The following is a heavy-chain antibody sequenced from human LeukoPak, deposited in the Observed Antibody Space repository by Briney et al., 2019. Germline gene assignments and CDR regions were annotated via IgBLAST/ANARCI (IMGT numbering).Heavy chain of an antibody. J-gene: IGHJ3*02. CDR1: GFSFGTYW. CDR3: ARDPRRRLQWLGGGGFDI. CDR2: IKQDGSEK. V-gene: IGHV3-7*01. D-gene: IGHD3-10*01. Sequence: GGSLRLSCAASGFSFGTYWMSWVRQAPGKGLEWVANIKQDGSEKYYADSVKGRFTISTDNAKDSLYLQMNSLRVEDTAVYYCARDPRRRLQWLGGGGFDIWGQGTMVTVSS.